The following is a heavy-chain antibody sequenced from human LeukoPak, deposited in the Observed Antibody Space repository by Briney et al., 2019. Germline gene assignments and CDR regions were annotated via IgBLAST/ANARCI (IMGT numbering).Heavy chain of an antibody. CDR1: GYSISSGYY. D-gene: IGHD5-12*01. CDR3: ARVATTTNPPQRPFDY. V-gene: IGHV4-38-2*01. Sequence: KPSETLSLTCAVSGYSISSGYYWGWIRQPPGKGLEWIGSIYYSGSTYYNPSLKGRVTISVDTSKNQFSLKLSSVTAADTAVYYCARVATTTNPPQRPFDYWGQGTLVTVSS. J-gene: IGHJ4*02. CDR2: IYYSGST.